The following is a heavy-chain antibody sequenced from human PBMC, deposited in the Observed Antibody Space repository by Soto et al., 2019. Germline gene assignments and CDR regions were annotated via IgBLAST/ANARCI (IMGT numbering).Heavy chain of an antibody. CDR2: IHYSGST. CDR1: GRSISSVNYY. Sequence: QVQLQESGPGLVKPSQTLSLTCTVSGRSISSVNYYWSWIRQPPGKGLEWIGYIHYSGSTHYNPSLRSRVTIPVDTYKNHLSRKLSAVTAPDTAVYYCARCGSGECNRGSCHSPFDDWGQGTLVTVSS. D-gene: IGHD2-15*01. J-gene: IGHJ4*02. CDR3: ARCGSGECNRGSCHSPFDD. V-gene: IGHV4-30-4*01.